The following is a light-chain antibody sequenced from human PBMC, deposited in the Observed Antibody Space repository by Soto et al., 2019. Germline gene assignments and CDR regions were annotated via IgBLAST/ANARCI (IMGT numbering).Light chain of an antibody. V-gene: IGKV3-20*01. Sequence: EIVLTQSPGTLSFSPGERATLSCRASQTVRSSNLAWYQQKPGQAPKVLIYGASSRATGVPDRFSGSGSGTDFTLTISRLEPEDFAVYYCQQYGSSPRTFGQGTKVDIK. J-gene: IGKJ1*01. CDR2: GAS. CDR3: QQYGSSPRT. CDR1: QTVRSSN.